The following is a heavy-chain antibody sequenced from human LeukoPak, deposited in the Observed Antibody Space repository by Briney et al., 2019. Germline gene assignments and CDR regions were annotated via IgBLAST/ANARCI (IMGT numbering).Heavy chain of an antibody. CDR3: ARGRGSGWYVGGFDY. V-gene: IGHV3-30-3*01. D-gene: IGHD6-19*01. CDR1: GFTFSSYA. J-gene: IGHJ4*02. Sequence: QPGGSLRLSCAASGFTFSSYAMHWVRQAPGKGLEWVAVISYDGSNKYYADSVKGRFTISRDNSKNTLYLQMNSLRAEDTAVYYCARGRGSGWYVGGFDYWGQGTLVTVSS. CDR2: ISYDGSNK.